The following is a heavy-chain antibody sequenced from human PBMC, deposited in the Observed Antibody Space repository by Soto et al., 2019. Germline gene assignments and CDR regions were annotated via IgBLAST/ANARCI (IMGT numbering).Heavy chain of an antibody. CDR3: ARGRRRESCWGGDCYYFDV. CDR2: YYWDEDE. CDR1: GFSFSDGAVG. Sequence: QITLKESGSTLVKPTQTLKLTCTFSGFSFSDGAVGVGWFRQSPGKAPEWLAIYYWDEDEWHSPSLRTRLSISYEAARSQVVLSMVDMDPQDTATYFRARGRRRESCWGGDCYYFDVWGQGLQVAAS. D-gene: IGHD2-21*01. V-gene: IGHV2-5*02. J-gene: IGHJ4*02.